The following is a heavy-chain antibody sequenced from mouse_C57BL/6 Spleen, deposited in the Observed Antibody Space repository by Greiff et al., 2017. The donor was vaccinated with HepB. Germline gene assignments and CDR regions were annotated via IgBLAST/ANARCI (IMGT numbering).Heavy chain of an antibody. V-gene: IGHV14-2*01. CDR3: ANTVVATRAMDY. CDR1: GFNIKDYY. D-gene: IGHD1-1*01. CDR2: IDPEDGET. J-gene: IGHJ4*01. Sequence: VHVKQSGAELVKPGASVKLSCTASGFNIKDYYMHWVKQRTEQGLEWIGRIDPEDGETKYAPKFQGKATITADTSSNTAYLQLSSLTSEDTAVYYCANTVVATRAMDYWGQGTSVTVSS.